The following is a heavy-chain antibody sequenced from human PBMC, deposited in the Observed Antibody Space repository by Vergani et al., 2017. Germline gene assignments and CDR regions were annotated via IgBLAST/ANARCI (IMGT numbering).Heavy chain of an antibody. CDR1: GFFFSDYY. CDR2: IASSDTTV. J-gene: IGHJ4*02. Sequence: QVQLVESGGGLVKPGGSLRLSCTASGFFFSDYYMSWLRQAPGKGLEWISYIASSDTTVYYADSVKGRFTISRDNAKNSLYLEMNSLRAEDTAVYYCAIYYLDFSGSGSPYYFDHWGQGTQVTVSS. V-gene: IGHV3-11*04. CDR3: AIYYLDFSGSGSPYYFDH. D-gene: IGHD3-10*01.